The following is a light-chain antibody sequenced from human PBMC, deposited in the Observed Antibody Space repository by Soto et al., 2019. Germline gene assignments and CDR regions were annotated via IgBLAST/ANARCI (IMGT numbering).Light chain of an antibody. V-gene: IGKV1-5*03. CDR3: QHYKESST. CDR2: EAS. Sequence: DIQMTQSPSTLSASVGDRVTITCRASQSISSWLAWYQQKPGKAPKLLFYEASSTEIGVPPRFSGSGFGTECSLTISSLQPDDFATYYCQHYKESSTFGKGTRLEIK. CDR1: QSISSW. J-gene: IGKJ1*01.